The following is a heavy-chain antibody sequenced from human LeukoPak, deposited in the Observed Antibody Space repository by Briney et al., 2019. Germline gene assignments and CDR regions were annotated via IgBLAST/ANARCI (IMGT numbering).Heavy chain of an antibody. Sequence: SETLSLTCTVSGASISSNSYCWGWIRQPPGKGLESLANVYNTGNTYYNPSLQSRVSISVDTSKNQISLKLSSVTAADTAVYFCASRYCPHSSYHLVGAYWGQGTLVTVSS. CDR1: GASISSNSYC. CDR2: VYNTGNT. V-gene: IGHV4-39*01. J-gene: IGHJ4*02. D-gene: IGHD2-15*01. CDR3: ASRYCPHSSYHLVGAY.